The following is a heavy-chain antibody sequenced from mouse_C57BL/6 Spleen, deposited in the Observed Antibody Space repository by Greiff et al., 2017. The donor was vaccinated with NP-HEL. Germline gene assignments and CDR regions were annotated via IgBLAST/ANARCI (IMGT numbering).Heavy chain of an antibody. CDR1: GYTFTDYY. D-gene: IGHD1-1*01. Sequence: VQLQQSGPELVKPGASVKISCKASGYTFTDYYINWVKQRPGQGLEWIGWIFPGSGSTYYNEKFKGKATLTVDKSSSTAYMLLSSLTSEDSAVYFCANYYGSSYRYFDVWGTGTTVTVSS. CDR2: IFPGSGST. V-gene: IGHV1-75*01. J-gene: IGHJ1*03. CDR3: ANYYGSSYRYFDV.